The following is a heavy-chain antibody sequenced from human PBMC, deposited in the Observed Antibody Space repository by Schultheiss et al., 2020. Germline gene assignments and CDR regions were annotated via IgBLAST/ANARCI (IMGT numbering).Heavy chain of an antibody. CDR1: GGSISSGDYY. CDR2: IYYSGST. V-gene: IGHV4-30-4*01. D-gene: IGHD6-13*01. CDR3: ARGPHPSSSWTLDY. J-gene: IGHJ4*02. Sequence: SETLSLTCTVSGGSISSGDYYWSWIRQPPGKGLEWIGYIYYSGSTYYNPSLKSRVTISVDTSKNQFSLKLTSVTAADTAVYYCARGPHPSSSWTLDYWGQGTLVTVSS.